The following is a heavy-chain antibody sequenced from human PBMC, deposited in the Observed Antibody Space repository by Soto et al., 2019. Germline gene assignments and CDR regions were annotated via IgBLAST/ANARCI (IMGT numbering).Heavy chain of an antibody. V-gene: IGHV4-59*08. D-gene: IGHD2-8*01. CDR2: IYYSGST. CDR1: GGSINKYY. Sequence: SETLSLTCTVSGGSINKYYWSWMRQPPGKGLEWIGYIYYSGSTNYNPSLRNRVTISVDTSKNQFSLKLRSVTAADTAVYYCVRTNHFDYWGQGSLVTVSS. CDR3: VRTNHFDY. J-gene: IGHJ4*02.